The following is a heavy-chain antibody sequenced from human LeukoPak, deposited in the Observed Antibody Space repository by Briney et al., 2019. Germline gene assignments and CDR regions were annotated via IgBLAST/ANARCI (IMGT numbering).Heavy chain of an antibody. CDR2: SYSGGNA. V-gene: IGHV4-59*01. D-gene: IGHD1-26*01. CDR3: AHSKRGGGYYINAFAV. J-gene: IGHJ3*01. CDR1: GASTSAYY. Sequence: PSETLSLTCTVSGASTSAYYWSWLRQPPGKGLEWIGYSYSGGNANYNPSLKSRVTISIDTSENQFSLRLTSVTAADTAVYFCAHSKRGGGYYINAFAVWGQGALVTISS.